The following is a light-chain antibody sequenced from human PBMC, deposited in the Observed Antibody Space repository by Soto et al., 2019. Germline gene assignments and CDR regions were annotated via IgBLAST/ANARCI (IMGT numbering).Light chain of an antibody. V-gene: IGKV3-15*01. CDR2: GAS. J-gene: IGKJ1*01. Sequence: EIVMTQSPATLSVSPGERATLSSRASQSVSSNLAWYQQKPGQPPRLLIYGASTRATGIPARFSGSGSGTEFTLTISSLQSEDFAVYYCQQYNNWPRTFGQGTKVEIK. CDR3: QQYNNWPRT. CDR1: QSVSSN.